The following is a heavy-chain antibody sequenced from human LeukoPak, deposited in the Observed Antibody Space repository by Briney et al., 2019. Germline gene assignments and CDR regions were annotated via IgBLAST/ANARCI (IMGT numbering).Heavy chain of an antibody. J-gene: IGHJ4*02. CDR1: GFTFSAYG. D-gene: IGHD2-8*02. V-gene: IGHV3-30*02. Sequence: PGGSLRLSCTSSGFTFSAYGFHWARQAPGKWLEWLAFIRPDGGDKYYADSVKGRFTVSRDNSKNTLYLQMNSLRPDDMTIYYCARDYRWGIDYWGQGTLVTVSS. CDR2: IRPDGGDK. CDR3: ARDYRWGIDY.